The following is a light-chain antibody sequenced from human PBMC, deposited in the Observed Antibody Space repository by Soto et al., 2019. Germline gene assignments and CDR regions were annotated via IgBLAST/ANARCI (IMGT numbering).Light chain of an antibody. CDR1: SSNIGGRF. J-gene: IGLJ1*01. V-gene: IGLV1-47*02. Sequence: QSVLTQPPSASATPGQRVTISCSGSSSNIGGRFVYWYQHLPGTAPKLLIYSNNQRPSGVPDRFSGSKSGTSAFLAISGLRSGDEADYYCAAWDDILNGYVFGGGTKVTVL. CDR3: AAWDDILNGYV. CDR2: SNN.